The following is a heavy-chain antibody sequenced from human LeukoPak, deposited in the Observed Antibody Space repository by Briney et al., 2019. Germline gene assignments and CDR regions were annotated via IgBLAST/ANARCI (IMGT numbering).Heavy chain of an antibody. CDR3: ARAGDDFWSGYYVD. Sequence: ASVKVSCKVSGYTFTSYGISWVRQAPGQGLEWMGWISAYNGNTNYAQKLQGRVTMTTDTSTSTAYMELRSLRSDDTAVYYCARAGDDFWSGYYVDWGQGTLVTVSS. V-gene: IGHV1-18*01. CDR2: ISAYNGNT. CDR1: GYTFTSYG. J-gene: IGHJ4*02. D-gene: IGHD3-3*01.